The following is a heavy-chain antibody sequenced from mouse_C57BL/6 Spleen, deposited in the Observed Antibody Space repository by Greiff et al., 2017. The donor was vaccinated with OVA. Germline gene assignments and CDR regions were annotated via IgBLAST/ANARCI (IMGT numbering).Heavy chain of an antibody. V-gene: IGHV1-53*01. J-gene: IGHJ1*03. CDR1: GYTFTSYW. D-gene: IGHD2-4*01. CDR2: INPSNGGT. Sequence: VQLQQPGTELVKPGASVKLSCKASGYTFTSYWMHWVKQRPGQGLEWIGNINPSNGGTNYNEKFKSKATLTVDKSSSTAYMQLSSLTSEDFAVYYCARKGGYYDYDGGYFDVWGTGTTVTVSS. CDR3: ARKGGYYDYDGGYFDV.